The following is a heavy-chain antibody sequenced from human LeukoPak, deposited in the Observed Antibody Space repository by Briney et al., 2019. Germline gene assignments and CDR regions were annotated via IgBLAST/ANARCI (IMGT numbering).Heavy chain of an antibody. D-gene: IGHD4-23*01. Sequence: GGSLRLSCAASGFTFSSYSMNCVRQAPGKGLEWVSSISSSSSYIYYADSVKGRFTISRDNAKNSLYLQMNSLRAEDTAVYYCAREYYGGGDYYGMDVWGQGTTVTVSS. CDR1: GFTFSSYS. J-gene: IGHJ6*02. CDR3: AREYYGGGDYYGMDV. V-gene: IGHV3-21*01. CDR2: ISSSSSYI.